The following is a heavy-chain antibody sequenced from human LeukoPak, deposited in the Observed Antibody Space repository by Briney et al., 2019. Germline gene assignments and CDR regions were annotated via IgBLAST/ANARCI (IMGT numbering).Heavy chain of an antibody. CDR3: ARMYGSIFGVVIKTYYYYYMDV. V-gene: IGHV3-11*04. Sequence: GGSLRLSCAASGFTFSDYYMSWIRQALGKGLEWVSYISSSGSTIYYADSVKGRFTISRDNAKNSLYLQMNSLRAEDTAVYYCARMYGSIFGVVIKTYYYYYMDVWGKGTTVTVSS. CDR2: ISSSGSTI. J-gene: IGHJ6*03. D-gene: IGHD3-3*01. CDR1: GFTFSDYY.